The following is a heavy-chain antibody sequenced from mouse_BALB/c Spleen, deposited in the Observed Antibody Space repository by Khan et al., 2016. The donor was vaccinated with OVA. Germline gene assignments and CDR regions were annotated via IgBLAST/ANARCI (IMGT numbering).Heavy chain of an antibody. CDR1: GYTFTNFG. D-gene: IGHD1-1*01. Sequence: QIQLVQSGPELKKPGETVKISCKASGYTFTNFGMNWVKQAPGKALKWMGWINTSTGEPTXADDFKGRFAFSLETSASTAYLQINNLKNEDMATYFCARGLNYYGSWFAYWGQGTLVTVSA. V-gene: IGHV9-1*02. CDR3: ARGLNYYGSWFAY. J-gene: IGHJ3*01. CDR2: INTSTGEP.